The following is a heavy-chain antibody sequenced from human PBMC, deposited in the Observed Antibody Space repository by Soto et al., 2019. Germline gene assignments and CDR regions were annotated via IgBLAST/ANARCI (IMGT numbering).Heavy chain of an antibody. CDR3: ARSLTTVVTMNV. D-gene: IGHD4-17*01. V-gene: IGHV4-34*01. CDR2: INHSGST. Sequence: NPSETLSLTCAVYGGSFSGYYWSWIRQPPGKGLEWIGEINHSGSTNYNPSLKSRVTISVDTSKNQFSLKLNSVTAADTAVYYCARSLTTVVTMNVWGQGTTVTVSS. CDR1: GGSFSGYY. J-gene: IGHJ6*02.